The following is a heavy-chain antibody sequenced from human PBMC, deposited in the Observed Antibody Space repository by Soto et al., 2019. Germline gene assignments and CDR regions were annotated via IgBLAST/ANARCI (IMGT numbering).Heavy chain of an antibody. CDR1: GFTFSGFY. J-gene: IGHJ4*02. CDR3: ARGQEVGAHFCXS. CDR2: IGTAGDT. Sequence: LRLSCEASGFTFSGFYMHCVRQPTGKGLEWVSTIGTAGDTYYAVSVKGLFTISRDNAKNSLSLQMNSLRAGDTAVYFCARGQEVGAHFCXSWGQGTQVTVS. D-gene: IGHD3-3*02. V-gene: IGHV3-13*01.